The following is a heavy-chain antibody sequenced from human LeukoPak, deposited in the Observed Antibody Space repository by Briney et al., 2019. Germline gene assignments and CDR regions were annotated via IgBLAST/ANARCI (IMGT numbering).Heavy chain of an antibody. CDR3: AKDGYSYGYGEFDY. CDR1: GFTFSSYA. D-gene: IGHD5-18*01. J-gene: IGHJ4*02. V-gene: IGHV3-23*01. CDR2: ISGSGGST. Sequence: PGGSLRLSSAASGFTFSSYAMSWVRQAPGKGLEWVSAISGSGGSTYYADSVKGRFTISRDNSKNTLYLQMNSLRAEDMAVYYCAKDGYSYGYGEFDYWGQGTLVTVSS.